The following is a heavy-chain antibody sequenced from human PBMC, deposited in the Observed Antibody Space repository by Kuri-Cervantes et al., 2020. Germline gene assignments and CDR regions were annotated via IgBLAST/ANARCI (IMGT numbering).Heavy chain of an antibody. J-gene: IGHJ3*02. CDR1: GFTFTAYG. D-gene: IGHD6-25*01. Sequence: GESLKISCAASGFTFTAYGMSWVRQAPGKGLEWVSYISSSASTIYQADSVKGRFTISRDNAKNSLNLQMNSLRAEDMAIYFCARGGFSHGFDIWGHGAMVTVSS. CDR2: ISSSASTI. V-gene: IGHV3-11*04. CDR3: ARGGFSHGFDI.